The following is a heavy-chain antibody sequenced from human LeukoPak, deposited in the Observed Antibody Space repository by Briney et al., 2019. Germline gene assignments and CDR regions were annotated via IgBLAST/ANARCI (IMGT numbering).Heavy chain of an antibody. V-gene: IGHV3-23*01. J-gene: IGHJ4*02. D-gene: IGHD2-21*02. Sequence: GGTLRLSCAASGFTFSNYGMSWVRQAPGKGLEWVSAISGSGGSTYYADSVKGRYTISRDNSKNTLYLQMNSLRAEDTAVYYCAKSHHVTAIDYWGQGTLVTVSS. CDR3: AKSHHVTAIDY. CDR2: ISGSGGST. CDR1: GFTFSNYG.